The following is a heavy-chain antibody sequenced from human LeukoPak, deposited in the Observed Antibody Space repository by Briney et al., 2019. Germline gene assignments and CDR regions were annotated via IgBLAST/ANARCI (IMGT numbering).Heavy chain of an antibody. CDR3: AREVVIVVEPAANTIDY. Sequence: ASVKVSCKASGGTFSSYAISWVRQAPGQGLEWMGGIIPIFGTANYAQKFQGRVTITADESTSTAYMELSSLRSEDTAVYYCAREVVIVVEPAANTIDYWGQGTRVTVSS. CDR1: GGTFSSYA. CDR2: IIPIFGTA. V-gene: IGHV1-69*13. D-gene: IGHD2-2*01. J-gene: IGHJ4*02.